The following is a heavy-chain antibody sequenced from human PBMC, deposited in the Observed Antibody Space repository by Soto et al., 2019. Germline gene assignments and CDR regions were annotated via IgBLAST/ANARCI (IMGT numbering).Heavy chain of an antibody. CDR3: VRDFMYAFDI. CDR1: GFTFSYYT. Sequence: PGGSLRLSCVASGFTFSYYTMNWVRQAPGKGLEWISYIRDSSTTIYADSVKGRFTISRDNAKNSLFLQMNSLRDEDTAVYYCVRDFMYAFDIWGQGTMVTVSS. J-gene: IGHJ3*02. D-gene: IGHD2-8*01. CDR2: IRDSSTTI. V-gene: IGHV3-48*02.